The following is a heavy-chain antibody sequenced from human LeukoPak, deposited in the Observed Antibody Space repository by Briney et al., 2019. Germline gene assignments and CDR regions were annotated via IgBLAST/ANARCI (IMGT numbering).Heavy chain of an antibody. J-gene: IGHJ4*02. CDR3: ARDHRAAAGSDPHFDY. CDR2: ISSSSSYI. CDR1: GFTFSSYS. Sequence: GGSLRLSCAASGFTFSSYSMNWVRQAPGKGLEWVSSISSSSSYIYYADSVKDRFTISRDNAKNSLYLQMNSLRAEDTAVYYCARDHRAAAGSDPHFDYWAQGTLVTVSS. D-gene: IGHD6-13*01. V-gene: IGHV3-21*01.